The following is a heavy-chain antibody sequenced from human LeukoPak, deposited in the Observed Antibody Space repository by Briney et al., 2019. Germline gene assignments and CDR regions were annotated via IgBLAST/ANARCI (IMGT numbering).Heavy chain of an antibody. CDR2: INPNSGGT. Sequence: GASVKVSCKASGYTFAGYYMHWVRQAPGQGLEWMGWINPNSGGTIYAQKFQGRVTMTRDPSIYTAYMELSRLRSDDTAVYYCAFDTIFGGVTSAFDIWGQGTMVTVSS. CDR1: GYTFAGYY. J-gene: IGHJ3*02. D-gene: IGHD3-3*01. CDR3: AFDTIFGGVTSAFDI. V-gene: IGHV1-2*02.